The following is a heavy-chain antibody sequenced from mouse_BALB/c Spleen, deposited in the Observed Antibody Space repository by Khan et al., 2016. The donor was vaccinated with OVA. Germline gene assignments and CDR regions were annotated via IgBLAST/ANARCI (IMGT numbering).Heavy chain of an antibody. CDR3: ARSGGNYHWYFDV. CDR2: FSSGSSTI. D-gene: IGHD2-1*01. V-gene: IGHV5-17*02. Sequence: EVELVESGGGLVQPGGSRKLSCAASGFTFSSFGMHWVRQAPKKGLEWVAYFSSGSSTIYYVDTVKGRFTISRDTPKNTLFLQMTSLRSEDTAMYYCARSGGNYHWYFDVWGAGTSVTVSS. J-gene: IGHJ1*01. CDR1: GFTFSSFG.